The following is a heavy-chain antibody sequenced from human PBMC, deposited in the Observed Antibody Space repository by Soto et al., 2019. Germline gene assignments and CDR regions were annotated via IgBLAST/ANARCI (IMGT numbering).Heavy chain of an antibody. V-gene: IGHV3-23*01. CDR2: ISSTSNST. CDR3: AKLDSPGLPPHGFDY. Sequence: GGSLRLSCAASGFTFSSYAMNWIRQAPEQGLEWVSSISSTSNSTYYADYVKGRFTISRDNSKNTLYLQMNSLRAEDTAVYYCAKLDSPGLPPHGFDYWGQGTLVTVSS. D-gene: IGHD3-22*01. CDR1: GFTFSSYA. J-gene: IGHJ4*02.